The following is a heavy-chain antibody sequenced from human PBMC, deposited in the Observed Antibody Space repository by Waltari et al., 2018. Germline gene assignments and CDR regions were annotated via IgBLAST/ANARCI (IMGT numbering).Heavy chain of an antibody. CDR3: ARAQDYSYDGNWFDP. V-gene: IGHV4-30-4*08. D-gene: IGHD4-4*01. CDR2: IYYSGST. J-gene: IGHJ5*02. CDR1: GGSIRSGNYY. Sequence: ESGPGLVKPSQTLSLTCTVSGGSIRSGNYYWSWIRQPPGKGLEWIGYIYYSGSTYYNPSLKSRVTISLATSKNQFSLNLSSVTAADTAVYYCARAQDYSYDGNWFDPWGQGTLVTVSA.